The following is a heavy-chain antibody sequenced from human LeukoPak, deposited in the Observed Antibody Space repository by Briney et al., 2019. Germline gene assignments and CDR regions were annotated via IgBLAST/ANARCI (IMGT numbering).Heavy chain of an antibody. J-gene: IGHJ4*02. V-gene: IGHV3-30-3*01. Sequence: PGGSLRLSCAASGFTFSSYAMHWVRQAPGKGLEWVAVISYDGSNKYYADSVKGRFTISRDNSKNTLYLQMNSLRAEDTAVYYCAREGLLYGGKALVFDYWGQGTLVTVSS. D-gene: IGHD4-23*01. CDR1: GFTFSSYA. CDR3: AREGLLYGGKALVFDY. CDR2: ISYDGSNK.